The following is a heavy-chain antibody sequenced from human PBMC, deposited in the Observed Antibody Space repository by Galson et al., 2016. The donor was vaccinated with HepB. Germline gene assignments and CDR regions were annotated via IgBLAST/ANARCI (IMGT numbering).Heavy chain of an antibody. CDR3: ATNLLEVGLNAYNI. CDR2: FAAEDGEP. J-gene: IGHJ3*02. D-gene: IGHD1-26*01. Sequence: SVKVSCKVSGYTLSDLSIHWVRQAPGKGLEWMGVFAAEDGEPVDAQNFQGRLTMTEDPSTDTAYMELGSLRAEDTAVYYCATNLLEVGLNAYNIWGQGTTVIVSS. V-gene: IGHV1-24*01. CDR1: GYTLSDLS.